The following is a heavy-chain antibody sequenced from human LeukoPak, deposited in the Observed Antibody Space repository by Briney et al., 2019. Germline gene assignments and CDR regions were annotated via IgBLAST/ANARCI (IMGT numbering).Heavy chain of an antibody. CDR2: ISGSGGRT. CDR1: GFTFSSYA. CDR3: ARLSVVLDY. J-gene: IGHJ4*02. V-gene: IGHV3-23*01. Sequence: PGGSLRLSCAASGFTFSSYAMSWVRQAPGKGLEWVSAISGSGGRTYYADSVKGRFTISRDNSKNTLYLQMNSLGAEDTAVYYCARLSVVLDYWGQGTLVTVSS. D-gene: IGHD2-15*01.